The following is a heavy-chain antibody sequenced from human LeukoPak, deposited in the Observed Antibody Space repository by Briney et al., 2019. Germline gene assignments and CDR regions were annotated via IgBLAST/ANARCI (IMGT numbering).Heavy chain of an antibody. D-gene: IGHD5-18*01. J-gene: IGHJ3*02. CDR3: AKAPQLWRLIAFDI. CDR2: VSGSDGST. CDR1: GFTFRNYA. Sequence: PGGSLRLSCAASGFTFRNYAMAWVRQAPGLGLEWVSAVSGSDGSTFYADSVKGRFTISRDNSKNTLYLQMNSLRAEDTAVYYCAKAPQLWRLIAFDIWGQGTMVTVSS. V-gene: IGHV3-23*01.